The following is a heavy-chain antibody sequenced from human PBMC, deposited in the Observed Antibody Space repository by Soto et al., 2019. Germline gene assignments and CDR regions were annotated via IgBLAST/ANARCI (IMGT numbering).Heavy chain of an antibody. D-gene: IGHD4-4*01. J-gene: IGHJ4*02. CDR2: IYHSGST. CDR3: ARGMTTVTILDE. CDR1: GGSISSGGYS. V-gene: IGHV4-30-2*01. Sequence: SETLSLTCAVSGGSISSGGYSWSWIRQPPGKGLEWIGYIYHSGSTYYNPSLKSRITISIDRSKNQLSLKLSSVTAADTAVYYCARGMTTVTILDERGQRTLVTVSS.